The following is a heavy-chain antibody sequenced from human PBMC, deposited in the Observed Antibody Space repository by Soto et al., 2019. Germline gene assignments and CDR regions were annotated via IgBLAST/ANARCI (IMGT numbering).Heavy chain of an antibody. CDR3: EVGYCSSTSCYPPIY. D-gene: IGHD2-2*01. V-gene: IGHV1-69*04. CDR1: GYTFTSYG. J-gene: IGHJ4*02. CDR2: IIPILGIA. Sequence: SVKVSCKASGYTFTSYGISWVRQAPGQGLEWMGRIIPILGIANYAQKFQGRVTITADKSTSTAYMELSSLRSEDTAVYYCEVGYCSSTSCYPPIYWGQGTLVTVSS.